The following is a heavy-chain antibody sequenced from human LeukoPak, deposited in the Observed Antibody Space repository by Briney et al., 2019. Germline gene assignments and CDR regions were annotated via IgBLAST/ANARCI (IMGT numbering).Heavy chain of an antibody. J-gene: IGHJ5*02. Sequence: GRSLRLSCAASGFTFADYAMHWVRQAPGKGLERVSGISWNSGSIGYADSVKGRFTISRDNAKNSLYLQMHSLRAEDTALYYCAKGLAAAGPGGFDPWGQGTLVTVSS. CDR3: AKGLAAAGPGGFDP. D-gene: IGHD6-13*01. V-gene: IGHV3-9*01. CDR1: GFTFADYA. CDR2: ISWNSGSI.